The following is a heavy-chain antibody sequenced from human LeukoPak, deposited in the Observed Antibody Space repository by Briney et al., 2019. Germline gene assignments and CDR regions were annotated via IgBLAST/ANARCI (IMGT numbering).Heavy chain of an antibody. V-gene: IGHV1-8*02. D-gene: IGHD3-22*01. CDR3: VSYWYYYDSSGYPRDY. CDR2: MNPNSGNT. CDR1: GYTFSSYE. J-gene: IGHJ4*02. Sequence: ASVKVSCKASGYTFSSYEINWVRQATGQGLEWMGWMNPNSGNTGYAQKFQGRVTMTRNTSISTAYMELSSLRSEDTAVYYCVSYWYYYDSSGYPRDYWGQGTLVTVSS.